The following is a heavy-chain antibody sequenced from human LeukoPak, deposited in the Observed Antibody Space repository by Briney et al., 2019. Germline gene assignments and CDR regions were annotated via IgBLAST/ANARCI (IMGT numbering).Heavy chain of an antibody. CDR1: GFTFSSYW. Sequence: GGSLRLSCTASGFTFSSYWMSWVRQAPGKGLEWVANIKQDGSEKDYVDSVKGRFTISRDNPKNSLYLQMNSLRAEDTAVYYCARYCGGDCYGMDVWGQGTTVTVSS. V-gene: IGHV3-7*01. J-gene: IGHJ6*02. CDR2: IKQDGSEK. CDR3: ARYCGGDCYGMDV. D-gene: IGHD2-21*02.